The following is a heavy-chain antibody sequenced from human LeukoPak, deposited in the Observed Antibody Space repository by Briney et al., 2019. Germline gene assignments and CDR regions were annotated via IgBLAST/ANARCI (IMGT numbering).Heavy chain of an antibody. CDR1: GFTVSSNY. V-gene: IGHV3-66*01. J-gene: IGHJ4*02. CDR3: ASTYYDSSGYYPVGQLDY. Sequence: GGSLRLSCAASGFTVSSNYMSWVRQAPGKGLEWVPVIYSGGSTYYADSVKGRFTISRDNSKNTLYLQMNSLRAEDTAVYYCASTYYDSSGYYPVGQLDYWGQGTLVTVSS. CDR2: IYSGGST. D-gene: IGHD3-22*01.